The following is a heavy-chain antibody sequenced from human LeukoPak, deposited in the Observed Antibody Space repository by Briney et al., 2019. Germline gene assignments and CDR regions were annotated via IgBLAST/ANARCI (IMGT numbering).Heavy chain of an antibody. J-gene: IGHJ4*02. Sequence: SETLSLTCTVSGGSISSYNWSWIRQPAGKGLEWIGRIYTSGSTNYNPSLKSRVTMSVDTSKNQFSLKLSSVTAADTAVYYCAGSSSWSHFDYWGQGTLVTVSS. V-gene: IGHV4-4*07. CDR2: IYTSGST. CDR3: AGSSSWSHFDY. D-gene: IGHD6-13*01. CDR1: GGSISSYN.